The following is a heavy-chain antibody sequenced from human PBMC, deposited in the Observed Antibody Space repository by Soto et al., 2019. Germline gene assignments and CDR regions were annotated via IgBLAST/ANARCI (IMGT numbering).Heavy chain of an antibody. V-gene: IGHV4-59*08. CDR2: IFYSGST. J-gene: IGHJ4*02. CDR3: ASHGVHDYGDHFDY. CDR1: GGSISSYY. D-gene: IGHD4-17*01. Sequence: SETLSLTCTVSGGSISSYYWSWIRQPPGKGLEWIGYIFYSGSTHYSPSLKSRVTMSVDTSKNQFSLKLTSVTAADTAVYFCASHGVHDYGDHFDYWGQGTLVTVSS.